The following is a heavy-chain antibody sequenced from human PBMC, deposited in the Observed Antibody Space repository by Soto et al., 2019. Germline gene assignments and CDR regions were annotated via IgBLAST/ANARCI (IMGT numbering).Heavy chain of an antibody. Sequence: GAAVKVSCKASGYTFTSHGIHWVRQAPGQGLEWMGWISAYNGNTNYAQKLQGRVTLTRDTSTGTAYMELRSLRSDDTAVYYCARERYDSSWSSPEPLHHRGQGTLVIVSS. J-gene: IGHJ1*01. V-gene: IGHV1-18*01. CDR3: ARERYDSSWSSPEPLHH. CDR2: ISAYNGNT. CDR1: GYTFTSHG. D-gene: IGHD6-13*01.